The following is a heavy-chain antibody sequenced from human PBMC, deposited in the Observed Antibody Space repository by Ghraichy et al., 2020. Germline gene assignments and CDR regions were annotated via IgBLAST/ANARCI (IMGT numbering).Heavy chain of an antibody. J-gene: IGHJ4*02. CDR2: IYYSGST. D-gene: IGHD4-11*01. CDR3: ARLWGMTTVTTD. V-gene: IGHV4-39*07. CDR1: GGSISSSSYY. Sequence: SETLSLTCTVSGGSISSSSYYWGWIRQPPGKGLEWIGSIYYSGSTYYNPSLKSRVTISVDTSKNQFSLKLSSVTAADTAVYYCARLWGMTTVTTDWGQGTLVTVSS.